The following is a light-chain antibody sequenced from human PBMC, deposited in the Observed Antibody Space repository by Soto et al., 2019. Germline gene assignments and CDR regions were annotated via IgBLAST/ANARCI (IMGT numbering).Light chain of an antibody. CDR1: QSVTSN. V-gene: IGKV3-15*01. J-gene: IGKJ1*01. Sequence: EIVMTQSPATLSVSPGERATLSCRASQSVTSNLAWYQQKAGQAPRLLMYGASTRATGIPARFSGSGSGTEFTLTISSLQSEDFAVYYCQQYGSSPWTFGQGTKVDIK. CDR3: QQYGSSPWT. CDR2: GAS.